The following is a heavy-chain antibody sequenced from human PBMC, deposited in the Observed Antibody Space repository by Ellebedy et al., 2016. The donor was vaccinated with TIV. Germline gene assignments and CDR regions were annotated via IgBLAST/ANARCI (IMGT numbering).Heavy chain of an antibody. Sequence: ASVKVSCXASGYTFSTYGITWVRQTPGQGLEWMGWISASKGYTYYAESLQGRVTMTTDTSTSTVYMELTSLTSEDTAVYYCAREEFGEPIYNWLDPWGQGTLVTVSS. CDR2: ISASKGYT. J-gene: IGHJ5*02. D-gene: IGHD3-16*01. V-gene: IGHV1-18*01. CDR1: GYTFSTYG. CDR3: AREEFGEPIYNWLDP.